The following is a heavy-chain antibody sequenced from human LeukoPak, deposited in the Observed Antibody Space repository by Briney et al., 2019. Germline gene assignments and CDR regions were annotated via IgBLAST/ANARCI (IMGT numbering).Heavy chain of an antibody. CDR3: AREGAAAPFDP. V-gene: IGHV1-69*13. Sequence: ASVKVSCKASGGTFSSYAISWVRQAPGQGLEWMGGVIPIFGTANYAQKFQGRVTITADESTSTAYMELSSLRSEDTAVYYCAREGAAAPFDPWGQGTLVTVSS. CDR1: GGTFSSYA. D-gene: IGHD6-13*01. CDR2: VIPIFGTA. J-gene: IGHJ5*02.